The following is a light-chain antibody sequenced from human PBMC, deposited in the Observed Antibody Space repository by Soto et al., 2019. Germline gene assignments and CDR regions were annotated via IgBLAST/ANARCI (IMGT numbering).Light chain of an antibody. Sequence: EIVLTQSPGTLSLSPGERATLSCRASQSVSNNYLAWYQQKPGQAPRLLIYGASNRATGIPDRFSGSGSGTEFSLTISSLQPDDFATFYCQQYSSFSRTFGQGTKVDIK. CDR1: QSVSNNY. V-gene: IGKV3-20*01. CDR3: QQYSSFSRT. CDR2: GAS. J-gene: IGKJ1*01.